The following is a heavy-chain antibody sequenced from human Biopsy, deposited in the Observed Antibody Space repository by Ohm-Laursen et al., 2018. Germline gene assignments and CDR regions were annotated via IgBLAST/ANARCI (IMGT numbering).Heavy chain of an antibody. CDR3: TLEGAGFDN. Sequence: SLRLSCAASGFTFSASAVHWVRQASGKGLEWVGRIRSKAKSYATPYAASVTGRFTISRDDSKNTTYRQRNSLKTEDTAVYYCTLEGAGFDNWGQGTLVTVSS. CDR1: GFTFSASA. J-gene: IGHJ4*02. V-gene: IGHV3-73*01. CDR2: IRSKAKSYAT. D-gene: IGHD3-10*01.